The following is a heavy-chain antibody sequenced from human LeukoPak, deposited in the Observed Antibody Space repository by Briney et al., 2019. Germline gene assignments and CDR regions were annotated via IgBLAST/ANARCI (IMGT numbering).Heavy chain of an antibody. V-gene: IGHV3-74*01. CDR1: GFTFSSYW. CDR3: ARDRTWSPDY. D-gene: IGHD6-13*01. CDR2: IKSDGSST. J-gene: IGHJ4*02. Sequence: PGGSLRPSCAASGFTFSSYWMHWVRQAPGKGLVWVSRIKSDGSSTSYAGSVKGRFTISRDNGKNTVYLQMNSLRVEDTAVYYCARDRTWSPDYWGQGTLVTVSS.